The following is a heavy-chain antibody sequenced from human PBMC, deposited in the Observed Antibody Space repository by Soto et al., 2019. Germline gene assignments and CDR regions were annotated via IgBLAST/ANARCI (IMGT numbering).Heavy chain of an antibody. Sequence: GGSLRLSCEASGFTFSSYNMDWVRQGPGKELEWVSFISYSGTDIKYADSVQGRFTISRDNAKNTLYLEMNNLRAEDTAVYYCAHFDWFIDYWGQGTLVTVSS. D-gene: IGHD3-9*01. CDR1: GFTFSSYN. CDR3: AHFDWFIDY. V-gene: IGHV3-21*04. J-gene: IGHJ4*02. CDR2: ISYSGTDI.